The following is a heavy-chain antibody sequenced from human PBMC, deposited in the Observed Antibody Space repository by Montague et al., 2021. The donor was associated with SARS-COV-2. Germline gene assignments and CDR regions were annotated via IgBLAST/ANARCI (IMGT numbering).Heavy chain of an antibody. D-gene: IGHD3-9*01. J-gene: IGHJ3*02. CDR3: ARGRPVQGSFRHFDSISSGALDI. CDR2: INQGGAP. CDR1: RGSFSNYY. Sequence: SETLSLTCAVSRGSFSNYYWTWIRQSPGKGLEWIGEINQGGAPNXTPSLKSRVTISLDTSEKQISLKLNSVTVADTAVFFCARGRPVQGSFRHFDSISSGALDIWAQGSMVSVSS. V-gene: IGHV4-34*01.